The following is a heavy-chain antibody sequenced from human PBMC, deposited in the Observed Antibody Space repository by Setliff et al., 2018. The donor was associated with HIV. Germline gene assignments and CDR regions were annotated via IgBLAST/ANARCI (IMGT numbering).Heavy chain of an antibody. CDR3: ARAEGDAYNSLPYFDS. D-gene: IGHD1-1*01. CDR2: VYSTGSI. J-gene: IGHJ4*02. V-gene: IGHV4-59*01. Sequence: SETLSLTCTVSGGSMIRFYWTWIRQPPGKGLEWIGFVYSTGSINYSPSFRGRLTISLDTSENQFSLHLTSVTAAATAVYYCARAEGDAYNSLPYFDSWGPGALVTVSS. CDR1: GGSMIRFY.